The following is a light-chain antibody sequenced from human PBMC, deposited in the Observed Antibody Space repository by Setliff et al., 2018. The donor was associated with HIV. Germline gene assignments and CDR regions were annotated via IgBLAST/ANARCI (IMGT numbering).Light chain of an antibody. CDR3: CSYAGSSTYV. V-gene: IGLV2-23*02. Sequence: SALTQPASVSASPGQSITISCTGTSSDVGSYNLVSWYQQHPGKAPKLMIYEVSKRPSGVSNRFSGSKSGNTASLTISGLQAEDEADYYCCSYAGSSTYVFGTGTKVTV. J-gene: IGLJ1*01. CDR2: EVS. CDR1: SSDVGSYNL.